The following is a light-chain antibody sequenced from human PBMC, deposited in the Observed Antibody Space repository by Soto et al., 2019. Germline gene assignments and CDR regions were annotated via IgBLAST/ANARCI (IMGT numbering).Light chain of an antibody. V-gene: IGLV2-14*01. CDR1: SGDIGDYNY. J-gene: IGLJ1*01. Sequence: SALPQPASVSVSPGQSITISCVGTSGDIGDYNYVSWYQQHPGKVPKVIIYDVSNRPSGVSYRFSGTKSGNTASLTVSGLQAEDEADYYCCSYTRSGTLIFGTGTKVTVL. CDR2: DVS. CDR3: CSYTRSGTLI.